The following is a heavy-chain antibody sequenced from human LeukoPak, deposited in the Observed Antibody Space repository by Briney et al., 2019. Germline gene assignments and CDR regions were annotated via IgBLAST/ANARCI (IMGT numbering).Heavy chain of an antibody. Sequence: PSETLSLTCTVSGGSISSGSYYWSWVRQPAGKGLEWIGRVYTSGSTDYSPSLKSRVTISVDTSKNQFSLKLSSVTAADTAVYYCARGSWWFDPWGQGTLVTVSS. V-gene: IGHV4-61*02. CDR2: VYTSGST. CDR1: GGSISSGSYY. J-gene: IGHJ5*02. CDR3: ARGSWWFDP. D-gene: IGHD2-15*01.